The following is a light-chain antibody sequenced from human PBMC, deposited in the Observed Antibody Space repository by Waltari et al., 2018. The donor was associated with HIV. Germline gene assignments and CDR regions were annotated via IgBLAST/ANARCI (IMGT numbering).Light chain of an antibody. V-gene: IGLV1-51*01. J-gene: IGLJ2*01. CDR2: DNH. CDR1: TSNIGNNF. Sequence: HSVLTQPPAVSAAPGQKVTISCSGTTSNIGNNFVCWYQKLPGTAPKLLIFDNHKRPSGVSDRCSASKSATSATLDITGLHTGDEAEYYCGTWDTSLNAGVFGGGTKVSVL. CDR3: GTWDTSLNAGV.